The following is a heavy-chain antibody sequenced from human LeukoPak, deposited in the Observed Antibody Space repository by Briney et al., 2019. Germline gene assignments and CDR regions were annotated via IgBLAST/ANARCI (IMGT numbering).Heavy chain of an antibody. J-gene: IGHJ4*02. CDR3: ARDPEYNYKHFDY. CDR1: GFTFSSYG. Sequence: PGRSLRLSCAASGFTFSSYGMHWVRQAPGKGLEWVAVIWYDGSKKYYADSVKGQFIISRDNSKNTLYLQMNSLRVEDTAVYYCARDPEYNYKHFDYWXQXTLVTVSS. V-gene: IGHV3-33*08. CDR2: IWYDGSKK. D-gene: IGHD5-18*01.